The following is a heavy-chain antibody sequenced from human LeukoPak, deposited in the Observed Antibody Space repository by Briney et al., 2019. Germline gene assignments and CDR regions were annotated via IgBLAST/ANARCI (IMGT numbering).Heavy chain of an antibody. CDR3: ARALTGTTDFDY. V-gene: IGHV1-2*02. J-gene: IGHJ4*02. Sequence: ASAKVSCKASGYTFTGYYMHWVRQAPGQGLEWMGWINPNSGGTNYAQKFQGRVTMTRDTSIGTAYMELSRLRSDDTAVYYCARALTGTTDFDYWGQGTLVTVSS. CDR1: GYTFTGYY. CDR2: INPNSGGT. D-gene: IGHD1-7*01.